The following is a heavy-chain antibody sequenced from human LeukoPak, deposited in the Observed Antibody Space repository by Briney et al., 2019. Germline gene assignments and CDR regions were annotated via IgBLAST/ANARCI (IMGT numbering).Heavy chain of an antibody. CDR3: VRGGRSLDT. V-gene: IGHV3-7*01. J-gene: IGHJ5*02. CDR1: GFTLSAYW. CDR2: IKVGGSET. Sequence: GGSLRLSCVASGFTLSAYWMSWVRQAPGKGPEWVANIKVGGSETHYVDSVKGRFTISRDDAKTSLYLQINSLRAEDTAIYYCVRGGRSLDTWGQGTRVTVSS. D-gene: IGHD2-15*01.